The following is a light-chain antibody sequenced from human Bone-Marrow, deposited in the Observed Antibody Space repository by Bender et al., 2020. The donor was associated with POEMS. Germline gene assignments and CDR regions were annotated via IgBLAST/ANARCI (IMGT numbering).Light chain of an antibody. J-gene: IGLJ3*02. CDR2: EGT. V-gene: IGLV2-23*01. Sequence: QSALTQPASVSASPGQSITISCTGASSDVGTYSLASWYQVHPGKAPKLITYEGTERPSGVSNRFSGSQSGNTASLTISGLQAEDEAAYYCCSYTGSSTWVFGGGTKVTVL. CDR3: CSYTGSSTWV. CDR1: SSDVGTYSL.